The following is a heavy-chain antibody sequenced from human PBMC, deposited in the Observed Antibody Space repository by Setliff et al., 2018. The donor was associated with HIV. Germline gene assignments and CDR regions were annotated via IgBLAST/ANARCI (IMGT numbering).Heavy chain of an antibody. D-gene: IGHD6-19*01. V-gene: IGHV3-33*01. CDR2: IWHDGSNK. J-gene: IGHJ4*02. Sequence: HPGGSLRLSCAASGFTFSSYGMHWVRQAPGKGLEWVAIIWHDGSNKYYADSVKGRFTISRDNSKNTLYLQMNSLRAEDTAVYYCARARQGSSGWYEGDYWGQGTLVTVSS. CDR3: ARARQGSSGWYEGDY. CDR1: GFTFSSYG.